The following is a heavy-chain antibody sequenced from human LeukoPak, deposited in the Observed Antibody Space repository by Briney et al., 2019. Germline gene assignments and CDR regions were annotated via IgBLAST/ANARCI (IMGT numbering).Heavy chain of an antibody. CDR1: GFTFSSYA. Sequence: GGSLRLSCAASGFTFSSYAMHWVRQAPGKGLEWVAVISYDGSNKYYADSVKGRFTISRDNSKNTLYLQMNSLRSEDTAVYYCARGPDAYVEHDAFDIWGQGTMVTVSS. CDR3: ARGPDAYVEHDAFDI. V-gene: IGHV3-30-3*01. CDR2: ISYDGSNK. D-gene: IGHD2-8*01. J-gene: IGHJ3*02.